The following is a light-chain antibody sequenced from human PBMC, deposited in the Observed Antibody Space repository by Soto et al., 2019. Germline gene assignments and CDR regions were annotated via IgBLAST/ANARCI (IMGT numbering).Light chain of an antibody. CDR1: QGIGSA. CDR3: QQFNV. CDR2: DAS. J-gene: IGKJ4*01. V-gene: IGKV1-13*02. Sequence: AIQLTQSPSSLSASVGDRVTITCRASQGIGSALDWYQQKPGKATKLLIYDASSLESGVPSRFSGSGSGTDFTLTISSLQPEDFATYYCQQFNVFGGGTKVEIK.